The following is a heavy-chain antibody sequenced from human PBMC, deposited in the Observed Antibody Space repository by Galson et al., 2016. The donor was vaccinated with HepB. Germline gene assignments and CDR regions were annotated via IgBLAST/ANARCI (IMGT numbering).Heavy chain of an antibody. CDR1: GYTFTTYA. CDR2: INAANGDT. D-gene: IGHD5-12*01. J-gene: IGHJ6*02. CDR3: ARGHIVVTVDYYYYGLDV. Sequence: SVKVSCKASGYTFTTYAMYWVRQAPGQRLEWMGWINAANGDTKYSQKLQGRGTITWDTSANTAYMELSSLRSEDTAVYYCARGHIVVTVDYYYYGLDVWGQGTTVTVSS. V-gene: IGHV1-3*01.